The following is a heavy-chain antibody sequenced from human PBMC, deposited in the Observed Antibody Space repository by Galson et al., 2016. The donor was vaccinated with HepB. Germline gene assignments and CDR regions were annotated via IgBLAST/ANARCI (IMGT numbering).Heavy chain of an antibody. D-gene: IGHD3-10*01. J-gene: IGHJ4*02. CDR1: GFTFSSYG. CDR3: GRENTYGSGNYFVAY. CDR2: IWYNGDHK. V-gene: IGHV3-33*01. Sequence: SLRLSCAASGFTFSSYGMHWVRQAPGKGLEWVAVIWYNGDHKFYADSARGRFTISRDNSRNTLYLQMNSLRVEDTAVYYCGRENTYGSGNYFVAYWGQGTLLTVSS.